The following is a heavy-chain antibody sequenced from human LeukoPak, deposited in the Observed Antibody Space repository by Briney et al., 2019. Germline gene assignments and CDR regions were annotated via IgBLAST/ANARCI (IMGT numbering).Heavy chain of an antibody. CDR2: INHSGST. CDR3: ARVGYCSSTSCYYYYYGMDV. Sequence: PSQTLSLTCAVSGGSISSGGYSWSWIRQPPGKGLEWIGEINHSGSTNYNPSLKSRVTISVDTSKNQFSLRLSSVTAADTAVYYCARVGYCSSTSCYYYYYGMDVWGQGTTVTVSS. D-gene: IGHD2-2*01. J-gene: IGHJ6*02. CDR1: GGSISSGGYS. V-gene: IGHV4-30-2*01.